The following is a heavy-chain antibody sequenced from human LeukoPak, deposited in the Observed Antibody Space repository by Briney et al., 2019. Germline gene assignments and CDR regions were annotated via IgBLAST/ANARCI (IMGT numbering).Heavy chain of an antibody. Sequence: SETLSLTCTVSGGSISSYYWSWIRQPPGKGLEWIGYIYYSGSTNYNPSLKSRVTISVDTSKNQFSLKLSSVTAADTAVYYCARSPLAGVGATNFDYWGQGTLVTVSS. CDR3: ARSPLAGVGATNFDY. D-gene: IGHD1-26*01. J-gene: IGHJ4*02. CDR1: GGSISSYY. CDR2: IYYSGST. V-gene: IGHV4-59*01.